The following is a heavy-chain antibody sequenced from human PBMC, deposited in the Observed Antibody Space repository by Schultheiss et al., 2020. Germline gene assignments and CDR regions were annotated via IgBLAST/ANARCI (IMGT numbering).Heavy chain of an antibody. CDR3: ARLVGALDY. CDR2: ISSSSSYI. V-gene: IGHV3-21*01. D-gene: IGHD1-26*01. CDR1: GFTFSSYA. Sequence: GGSLRLSCAASGFTFSSYAMRWVRQAPGKGLEWVSSISSSSSYIYYADSVKGRFTISRDNAKNSLYLQMNTLRAEDTAVYYCARLVGALDYWGQGTLVTVSS. J-gene: IGHJ4*02.